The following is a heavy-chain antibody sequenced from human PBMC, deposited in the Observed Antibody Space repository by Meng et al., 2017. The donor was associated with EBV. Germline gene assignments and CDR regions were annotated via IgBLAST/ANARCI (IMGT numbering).Heavy chain of an antibody. CDR2: VYWDDDK. V-gene: IGHV2-5*02. Sequence: QITLKESGPAPVKPTETLPLTCTFSVFSLSTGGAAVGWIRQPPGKALEWLAIVYWDDDKRYSPSLKSRLAITKDTSKNQVVLTMTNMGPGDTAKYFCAHRKNNWEVIEIDYWGQGTLVTVSS. J-gene: IGHJ4*02. CDR3: AHRKNNWEVIEIDY. CDR1: VFSLSTGGAA. D-gene: IGHD1-1*01.